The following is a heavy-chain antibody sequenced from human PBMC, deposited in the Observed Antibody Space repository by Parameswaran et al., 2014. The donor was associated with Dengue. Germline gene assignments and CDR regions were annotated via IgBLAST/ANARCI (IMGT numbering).Heavy chain of an antibody. Sequence: WVRQAPGQGLEWMGWMNPDSGNTGYSQKFQGRVTMTRNTSISTAYMELSSLRSEDTAVYYCAWNDDASFDYWGQGTLVTVSS. D-gene: IGHD1-1*01. V-gene: IGHV1-8*01. CDR3: AWNDDASFDY. J-gene: IGHJ4*02. CDR2: MNPDSGNT.